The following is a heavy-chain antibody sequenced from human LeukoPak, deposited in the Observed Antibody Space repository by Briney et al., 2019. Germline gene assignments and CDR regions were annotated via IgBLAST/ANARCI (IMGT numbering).Heavy chain of an antibody. Sequence: PSETLSLTCTVSGGSISSSSYYWGWIRQPPGKGLEWIGSIYYSGSTYYNPSLKSRVTISVDTSKNQFSLKLSSVTAADTAVYYCARAFGYDFWSGYASGNYYYYMDVWGKGTTVTVSS. CDR2: IYYSGST. CDR3: ARAFGYDFWSGYASGNYYYYMDV. J-gene: IGHJ6*03. V-gene: IGHV4-39*07. CDR1: GGSISSSSYY. D-gene: IGHD3-3*01.